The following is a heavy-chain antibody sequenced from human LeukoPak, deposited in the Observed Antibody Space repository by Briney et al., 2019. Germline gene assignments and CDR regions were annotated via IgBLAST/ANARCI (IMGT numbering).Heavy chain of an antibody. CDR1: GFTFSAYN. V-gene: IGHV3-21*01. Sequence: GGSLRLSCAASGFTFSAYNMNWVRRTPGKGLEWVSSITASSSYVFYADSVRGRFTISRDNAENSLYLQMNIVRDEDTAVYYCARDPYSGEYGPHYYYYMDVWGKGTTVTVSS. D-gene: IGHD5-12*01. J-gene: IGHJ6*03. CDR3: ARDPYSGEYGPHYYYYMDV. CDR2: ITASSSYV.